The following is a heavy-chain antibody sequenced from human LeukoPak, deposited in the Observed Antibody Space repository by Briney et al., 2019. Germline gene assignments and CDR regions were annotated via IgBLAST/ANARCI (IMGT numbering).Heavy chain of an antibody. CDR2: ISGRGANT. J-gene: IGHJ4*02. CDR1: GFTFSNYA. CDR3: AKTRTEMAATPDDC. V-gene: IGHV3-23*01. D-gene: IGHD5-24*01. Sequence: GGSLRLPCAASGFTFSNYAMTWVRQAPGKGLEWVSTISGRGANTNYADSVKGRFTISRDNSKSTLYLQMNSLRAEDTAVYYCAKTRTEMAATPDDCWGQGTLVTVSS.